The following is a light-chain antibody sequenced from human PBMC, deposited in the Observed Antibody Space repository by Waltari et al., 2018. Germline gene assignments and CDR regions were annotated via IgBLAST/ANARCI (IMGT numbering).Light chain of an antibody. V-gene: IGLV2-23*02. CDR2: DLT. CDR3: CSYAGSSTLV. CDR1: SSDVGVYNY. Sequence: ALTQPAAVSGSPGQSITISCTGTSSDVGVYNYVSWYQQHPGKAPKLMIYDLTKRPSGVSARFSGSKSGHPASLTISGLQAEDEADYYCCSYAGSSTLVFGGGTTLTVL. J-gene: IGLJ2*01.